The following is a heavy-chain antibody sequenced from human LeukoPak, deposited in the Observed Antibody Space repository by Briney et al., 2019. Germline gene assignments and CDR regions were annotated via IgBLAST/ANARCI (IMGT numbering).Heavy chain of an antibody. D-gene: IGHD3-22*01. CDR3: ARDHYDSSGYTLDY. V-gene: IGHV3-11*05. CDR1: GFTFSSYA. Sequence: GGSLRLSCAASGFTFSSYAMSWVRQAPGKGLEWVSYISSSSSYTNYADSVKGRFTISRDNAKNSLYLQMNSLRAEDTAVYYCARDHYDSSGYTLDYWGQGTLVTVSS. CDR2: ISSSSSYT. J-gene: IGHJ4*02.